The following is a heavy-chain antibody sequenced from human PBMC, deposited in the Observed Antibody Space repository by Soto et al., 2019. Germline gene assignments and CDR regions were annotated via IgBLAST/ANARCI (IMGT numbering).Heavy chain of an antibody. J-gene: IGHJ6*02. CDR3: ARGAVRGVYYGMDV. D-gene: IGHD3-10*01. V-gene: IGHV3-30-3*01. CDR2: ISYDGSNK. Sequence: GGSLRLSCAASGFTFSSYAMHWVRQAPGKGLEWVAVISYDGSNKYYADSVKGRFTISRDNSKNTLYLQMNSLRAEDTAVYYCARGAVRGVYYGMDVWGQGTTVTVSS. CDR1: GFTFSSYA.